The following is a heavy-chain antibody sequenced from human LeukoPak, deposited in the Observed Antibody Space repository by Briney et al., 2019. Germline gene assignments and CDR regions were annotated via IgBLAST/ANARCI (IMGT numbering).Heavy chain of an antibody. V-gene: IGHV3-23*01. D-gene: IGHD6-19*01. CDR1: GFTFSSCA. CDR3: AKGDSSGWTYYFDY. J-gene: IGHJ4*02. Sequence: GGSLRLSCAASGFTFSSCAMSWVRQAPGKGLEWVSDISGSGGTTYYADSVKGRFTISRDNSKNTLYLQMSSLRAEDTAVYYCAKGDSSGWTYYFDYRGQGTLVTVSS. CDR2: ISGSGGTT.